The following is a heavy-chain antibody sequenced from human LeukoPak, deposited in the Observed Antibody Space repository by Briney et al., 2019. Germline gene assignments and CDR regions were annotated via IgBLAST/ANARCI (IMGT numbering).Heavy chain of an antibody. CDR3: ARFPYCTNGVCFPFDY. CDR1: GYTFTGYY. J-gene: IGHJ4*02. Sequence: ASVKVSCKASGYTFTGYYMHWVRQAPGQGLEWMGWINPNSGGTNYAQKFQGRVTMTRDTSISTAYMELSRLRSDDTAVYYCARFPYCTNGVCFPFDYWGQGTLVTVS. CDR2: INPNSGGT. V-gene: IGHV1-2*02. D-gene: IGHD2-8*01.